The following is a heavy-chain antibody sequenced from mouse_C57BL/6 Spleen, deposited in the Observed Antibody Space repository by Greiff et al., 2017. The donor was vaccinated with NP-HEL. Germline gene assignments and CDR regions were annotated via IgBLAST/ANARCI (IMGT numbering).Heavy chain of an antibody. J-gene: IGHJ4*01. V-gene: IGHV7-3*01. CDR1: GFTFTDYY. CDR3: ARCEGYGNYVSGYAMDY. Sequence: EVHLVESGGGLVQPGGSLSLSCAASGFTFTDYYMSWVRQPPGKALEWLGFIRNKANGYKTEYSAFVKGRFTISRDNSQSILYLQMNALGAEERATYYCARCEGYGNYVSGYAMDYWGQGTSVTVSS. D-gene: IGHD2-10*02. CDR2: IRNKANGYKT.